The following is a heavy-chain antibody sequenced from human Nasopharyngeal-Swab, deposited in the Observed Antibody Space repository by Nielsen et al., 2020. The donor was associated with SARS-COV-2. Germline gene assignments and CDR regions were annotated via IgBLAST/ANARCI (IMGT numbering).Heavy chain of an antibody. Sequence: GGSLRLSCAASGFTFSNYGMHWVRQAPGKGLEWVAVMWYDGSNKYYADSVKGRFTISRDNSKNTVYLQMSSLRGEDTAVYYCAAAPSGDYGGYWGQGTLVTVSS. V-gene: IGHV3-33*01. J-gene: IGHJ4*02. CDR3: AAAPSGDYGGY. D-gene: IGHD4-23*01. CDR2: MWYDGSNK. CDR1: GFTFSNYG.